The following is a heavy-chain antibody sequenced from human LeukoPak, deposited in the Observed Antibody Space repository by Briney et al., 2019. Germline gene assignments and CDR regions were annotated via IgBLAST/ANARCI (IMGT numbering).Heavy chain of an antibody. D-gene: IGHD2-8*01. V-gene: IGHV3-11*04. CDR3: ARDSKEWPFYFDY. CDR2: SSTSGSIT. Sequence: PGGSLRLSCAASGFTFSDYYTSWIRQAPGKGLQWLAYSSTSGSITYYADSVKGRFTISRDNAKNSLYLQMNSLRAEDTAVYYCARDSKEWPFYFDYWGQGTLVTVSS. CDR1: GFTFSDYY. J-gene: IGHJ4*02.